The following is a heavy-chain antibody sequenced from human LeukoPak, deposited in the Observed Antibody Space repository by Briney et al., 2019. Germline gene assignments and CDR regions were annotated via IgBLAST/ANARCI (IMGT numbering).Heavy chain of an antibody. Sequence: SETLSLTCAVSGVSFNACYWSWVRQTPGKGLEWIGEINHSGYTNDSPSLKSRVTLSIDTSRKQFSLNLRSVTVADTGIYYCTRMTTGLDYWGQGTLVTVSS. CDR1: GVSFNACY. J-gene: IGHJ4*02. V-gene: IGHV4-34*01. CDR2: INHSGYT. D-gene: IGHD4-17*01. CDR3: TRMTTGLDY.